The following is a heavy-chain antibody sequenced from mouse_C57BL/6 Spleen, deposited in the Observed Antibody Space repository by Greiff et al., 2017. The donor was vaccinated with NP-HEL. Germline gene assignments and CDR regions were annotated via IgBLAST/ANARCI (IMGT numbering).Heavy chain of an antibody. CDR3: ARSGYYYGSSLDY. V-gene: IGHV1-22*01. D-gene: IGHD1-1*01. CDR2: INPNNGGT. J-gene: IGHJ2*01. CDR1: GYTFTDYN. Sequence: EVKLMESGPELVKPGASVKMSCKASGYTFTDYNMHWVKQSHGKSLEWIGYINPNNGGTSYNQKFKGKATLTVNKSSSTAYMELRSLTSEDSAVYYCARSGYYYGSSLDYWGQGTTLTVSS.